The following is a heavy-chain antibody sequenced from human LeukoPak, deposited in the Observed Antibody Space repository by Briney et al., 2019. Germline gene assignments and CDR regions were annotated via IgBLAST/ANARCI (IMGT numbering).Heavy chain of an antibody. CDR3: ARDAGHQLSRRNYYAMDV. CDR1: GGSISSSSYY. CDR2: IYYGGSS. V-gene: IGHV4-39*07. Sequence: SETLSLTCTVSGGSISSSSYYWGWIRQPPGKGLEWIGSIYYGGSSYYNPSLKSRVSISVDASNNQFSLKVNSVTAADTAVYYCARDAGHQLSRRNYYAMDVWGQGTTVTVSS. D-gene: IGHD2-2*01. J-gene: IGHJ6*02.